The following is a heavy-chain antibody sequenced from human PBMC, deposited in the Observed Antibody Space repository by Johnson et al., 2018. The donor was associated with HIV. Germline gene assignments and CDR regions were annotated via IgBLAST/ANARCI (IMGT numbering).Heavy chain of an antibody. CDR2: IRYDGSDK. V-gene: IGHV3-30*02. J-gene: IGHJ3*02. D-gene: IGHD6-6*01. Sequence: QVQLVESGGGVVQPGRSLRLSCAASGFTFSNFGMHWVRQAPGKGLEWVAFIRYDGSDKFYADSVQGRFTISRDNSKNTLYLQMNSLRVEDTAVYYCASPWGRYSISSLDTFDIWGQGTMVTVSS. CDR1: GFTFSNFG. CDR3: ASPWGRYSISSLDTFDI.